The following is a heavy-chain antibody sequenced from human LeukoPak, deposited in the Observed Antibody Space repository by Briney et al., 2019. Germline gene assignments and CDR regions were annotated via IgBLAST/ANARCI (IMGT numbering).Heavy chain of an antibody. CDR2: INHSGST. CDR1: GGSFSGYY. D-gene: IGHD3-10*01. CDR3: ARRDYYGSGSS. V-gene: IGHV4-34*01. Sequence: PSETLSLTCAVYGGSFSGYYWSWIRQPPGKGLEWIGEINHSGSTNYNPSLKSRVTISVDTSKNQFSLKLSSVTAADTAVYYCARRDYYGSGSSWGQGTLVTVSS. J-gene: IGHJ5*02.